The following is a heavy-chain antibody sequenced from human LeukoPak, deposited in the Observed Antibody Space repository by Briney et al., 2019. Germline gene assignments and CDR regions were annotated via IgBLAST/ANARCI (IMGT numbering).Heavy chain of an antibody. CDR3: ARFRTGRAFDI. J-gene: IGHJ3*02. V-gene: IGHV1-46*01. CDR2: INPSGDST. CDR1: GYSFTSYY. D-gene: IGHD3/OR15-3a*01. Sequence: ASVKVSCKASGYSFTSYYMRWVRQAPGQGLEWMGIINPSGDSTSYAQKFQGRVTMTRDTSTSTVYMELSSLRSEDTAVYYCARFRTGRAFDIWGQGTMVTVSS.